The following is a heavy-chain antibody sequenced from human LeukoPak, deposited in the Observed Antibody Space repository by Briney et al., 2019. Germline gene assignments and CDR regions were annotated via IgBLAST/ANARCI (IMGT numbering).Heavy chain of an antibody. CDR3: ARRITMIVDY. D-gene: IGHD3-22*01. CDR2: IIPIFGTA. J-gene: IGHJ4*02. Sequence: ASVRVSCKASGGTFSSYAISWVRQAPGQGLEWMGRIIPIFGTANYAQKFQGRVTITTDESTSTAYMELSRLRSDDTAVYYCARRITMIVDYRGQGTLVTVSS. V-gene: IGHV1-69*05. CDR1: GGTFSSYA.